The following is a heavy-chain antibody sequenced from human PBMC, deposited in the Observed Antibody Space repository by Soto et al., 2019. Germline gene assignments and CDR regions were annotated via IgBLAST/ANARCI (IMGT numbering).Heavy chain of an antibody. D-gene: IGHD3-10*02. CDR2: INPKFGDT. CDR1: GYTFTAYD. V-gene: IGHV1-2*02. J-gene: IGHJ6*02. Sequence: VRLVQSGAEVKEPGDSVRVSCEASGYTFTAYDIHWVRQAPGQGLEWMGWINPKFGDTGYAQDFQGRVSMTSDMSISTVYMELSRLTSDDTAIYYCARNMDYYYGRGSGNGHGVWGQGTTVTVFS. CDR3: ARNMDYYYGRGSGNGHGV.